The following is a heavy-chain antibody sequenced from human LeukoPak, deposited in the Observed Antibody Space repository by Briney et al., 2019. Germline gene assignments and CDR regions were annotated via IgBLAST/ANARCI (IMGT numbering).Heavy chain of an antibody. CDR1: GYSIRSGYY. CDR3: ARTDYRA. V-gene: IGHV4-38-2*02. J-gene: IGHJ5*02. Sequence: SETLSLTCTVSGYSIRSGYYWGWIRQPPGKGLEWIGSIYHSGSIYHKPSLKSRVTISVDTSKNQFSLKLSSVTAADTAVYYCARTDYRAWGQGTLVTVSS. CDR2: IYHSGSI. D-gene: IGHD4-11*01.